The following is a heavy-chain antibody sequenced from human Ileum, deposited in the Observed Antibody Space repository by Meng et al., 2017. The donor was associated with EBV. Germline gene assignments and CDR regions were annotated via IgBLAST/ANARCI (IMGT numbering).Heavy chain of an antibody. J-gene: IGHJ4*02. D-gene: IGHD6-19*01. CDR3: ARDGYSSGSD. CDR2: IYNSGST. CDR1: GGSVSSGGNY. Sequence: QVQVQESGPGLVKPSDTLSLTCSVSGGSVSSGGNYWSWIRQPPGKRLEWIGYIYNSGSTNYNPSLKSRVTISVDTSKNQFSLKLSSVTAADTAVYYCARDGYSSGSDWGQGTLVTVSS. V-gene: IGHV4-61*08.